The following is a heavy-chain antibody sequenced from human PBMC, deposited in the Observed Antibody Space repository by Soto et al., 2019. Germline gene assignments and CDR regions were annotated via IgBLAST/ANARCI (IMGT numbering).Heavy chain of an antibody. J-gene: IGHJ6*02. V-gene: IGHV3-23*01. Sequence: PGGSLRLSCAGSGFTFSGYAMTWVRQAPGKGLEWVSVISTSADRPDYADSVKGRFTISRDNSKNMLYLQMNSLRAEDTAVYYCARDPGEEAAAGTYYYYYGMDVWGQGTTVTVSS. CDR1: GFTFSGYA. CDR2: ISTSADRP. D-gene: IGHD6-13*01. CDR3: ARDPGEEAAAGTYYYYYGMDV.